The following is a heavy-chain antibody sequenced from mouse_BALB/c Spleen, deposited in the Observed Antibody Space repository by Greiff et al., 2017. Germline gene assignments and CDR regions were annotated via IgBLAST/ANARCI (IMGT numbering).Heavy chain of an antibody. CDR3: TGGNYRAY. D-gene: IGHD2-1*01. CDR2: IYPSDSYT. CDR1: GYTFTSYW. V-gene: IGHV1-69*02. J-gene: IGHJ3*01. Sequence: QVQLKQSGDDLVKPGASVKLSCKASGYTFTSYWINWVKQRPGQGLEWIGNIYPSDSYTNYNQKFKDKATLSVDKSSSTAYMQLSSPTSADSAVYYCTGGNYRAYWGQGTLVTVSA.